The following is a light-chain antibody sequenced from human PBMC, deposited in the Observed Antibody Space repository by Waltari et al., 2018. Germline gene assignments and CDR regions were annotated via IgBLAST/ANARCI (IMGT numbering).Light chain of an antibody. V-gene: IGLV7-43*01. J-gene: IGLJ3*02. CDR3: LLYDGSDQV. CDR2: STT. Sequence: QTVVTQAPSLTVSPGGAVTLPCASRAGAVTSGNSPNWIQQKPGQVPRSLIHSTTNRHSWTPARFSGSLLGGKAALTLSGVQPEDEAEYYCLLYDGSDQVFGGGTKLTVL. CDR1: AGAVTSGNS.